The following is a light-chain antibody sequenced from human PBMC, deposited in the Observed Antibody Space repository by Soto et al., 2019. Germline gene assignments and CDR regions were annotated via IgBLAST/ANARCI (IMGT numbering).Light chain of an antibody. Sequence: EIVLTQSPATLSLSPGERATLSCRASQSVTTYLAWYQQKPGQAPRLLIYDASNRATGIPARFSGSGSGTDFTLTISSLESADFVVYYFHRCASGPLTFGGGTNVEIK. V-gene: IGKV3-11*01. CDR3: HRCASGPLT. CDR1: QSVTTY. J-gene: IGKJ4*01. CDR2: DAS.